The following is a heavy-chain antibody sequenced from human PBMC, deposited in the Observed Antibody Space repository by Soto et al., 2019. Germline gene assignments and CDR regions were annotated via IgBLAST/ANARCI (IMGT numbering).Heavy chain of an antibody. J-gene: IGHJ3*02. D-gene: IGHD3-22*01. V-gene: IGHV3-23*01. Sequence: GGSLRLSSAASGFTFSSYAMSWVRQAPGKGLEWVSAISGSGGSTYYADSVKGRFTISRDNSKNTLYLQMNSLRAEDTAVYFCAKVLTMIVVVDAFDIWGQGTMVTVSS. CDR3: AKVLTMIVVVDAFDI. CDR1: GFTFSSYA. CDR2: ISGSGGST.